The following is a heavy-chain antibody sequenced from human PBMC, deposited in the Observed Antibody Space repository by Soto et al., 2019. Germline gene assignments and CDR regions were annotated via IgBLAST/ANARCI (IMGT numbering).Heavy chain of an antibody. D-gene: IGHD4-17*01. CDR1: GFTFSSYG. V-gene: IGHV3-33*01. CDR2: IWYDGSNK. Sequence: GGSLRLSCVASGFTFSSYGMHWVRQAPGKGLEWVAVIWYDGSNKYYADSVKGRFTISRDNSKNTLYLQMNSLRAEDTAVYYCARDLLDYGGNGPDYWGQGTLVTVSS. J-gene: IGHJ4*02. CDR3: ARDLLDYGGNGPDY.